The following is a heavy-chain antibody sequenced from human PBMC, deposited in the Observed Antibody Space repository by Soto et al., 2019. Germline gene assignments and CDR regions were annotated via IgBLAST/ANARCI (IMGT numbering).Heavy chain of an antibody. V-gene: IGHV4-31*03. CDR2: IYYSGST. CDR3: ARDIVRGDYYYGMDV. Sequence: SETLSLTCTVSGGSISSGGYYWSWIRQHPGKGLEWIGYIYYSGSTYYNPSLKSRVTISVDTSKNQFSLKLSSVTAADTAVYYCARDIVRGDYYYGMDVWGQGTTVTVSS. CDR1: GGSISSGGYY. J-gene: IGHJ6*02. D-gene: IGHD3-10*01.